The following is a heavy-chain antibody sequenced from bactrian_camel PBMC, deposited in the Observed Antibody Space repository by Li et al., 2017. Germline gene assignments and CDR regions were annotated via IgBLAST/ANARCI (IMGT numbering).Heavy chain of an antibody. Sequence: HVQLVESGGGSALAGGSVRLSCAASGYTYSGMCMGWFRQAPGKEREGVAAISPGNGVTHYHRSVKGRFTISVDNAKNTVYLQMNSLKPEDTAMYYCAARGPCCYTKLSVRDFTYWGQGTQVTVS. D-gene: IGHD2*01. CDR2: ISPGNGVT. CDR3: AARGPCCYTKLSVRDFTY. CDR1: GYTYSGMC. V-gene: IGHV3-3*01. J-gene: IGHJ6*01.